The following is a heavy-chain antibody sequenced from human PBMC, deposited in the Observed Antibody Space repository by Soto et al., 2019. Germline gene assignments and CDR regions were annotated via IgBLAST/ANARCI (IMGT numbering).Heavy chain of an antibody. Sequence: GASVKVSCKASGYTFTGYYMPWVRQAPGQGLEWMVCINPNSGGTNYAQKFQGRVTMTRDTSISTAYMELSRLRSDDTAVYYCATTGAPSFDYWGQGTLVTVSS. CDR1: GYTFTGYY. D-gene: IGHD7-27*01. CDR3: ATTGAPSFDY. J-gene: IGHJ4*02. CDR2: INPNSGGT. V-gene: IGHV1-2*02.